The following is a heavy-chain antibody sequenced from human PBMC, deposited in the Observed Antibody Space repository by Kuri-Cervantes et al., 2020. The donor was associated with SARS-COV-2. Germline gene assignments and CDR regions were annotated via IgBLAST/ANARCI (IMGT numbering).Heavy chain of an antibody. D-gene: IGHD3-10*01. Sequence: GGSLRLSCTASGFTFSSYSMNWVRQAPGKGLEWVSSISSSSSYIYYADSVKGQFTISRDNAKNSLYLQMNSLRAEDTAVYYCAIVGSTMVRGVIMRGADAFDIWGQGTMVTVSS. CDR3: AIVGSTMVRGVIMRGADAFDI. CDR2: ISSSSSYI. V-gene: IGHV3-21*01. J-gene: IGHJ3*02. CDR1: GFTFSSYS.